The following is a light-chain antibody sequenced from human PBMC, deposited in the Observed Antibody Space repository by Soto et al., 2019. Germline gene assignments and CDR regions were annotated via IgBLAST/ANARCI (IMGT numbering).Light chain of an antibody. Sequence: SLSVSPGERATLSCTASHYIYSNVAWFQQRPGQAPRLLIYRASTRATGTPARFTGSGSGTEFTLTITSLQSEDFALYYCQQYHNLWPFAQGTKVDIK. CDR3: QQYHNLWP. V-gene: IGKV3-15*01. J-gene: IGKJ1*01. CDR1: HYIYSN. CDR2: RAS.